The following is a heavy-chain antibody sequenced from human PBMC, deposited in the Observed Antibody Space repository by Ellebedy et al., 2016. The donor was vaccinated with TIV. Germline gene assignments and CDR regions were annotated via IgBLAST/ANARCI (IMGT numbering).Heavy chain of an antibody. CDR1: GFTFSSYG. CDR3: AREASYYYYYYGMDV. Sequence: GESLKISXAASGFTFSSYGMHWVRQAPGKGLEWVAVISYDGSNKYYADSVKGRFTISRDNSKNTLYLQMNSLRAEDTAVYYCAREASYYYYYYGMDVWGQGTTVTVSS. J-gene: IGHJ6*02. CDR2: ISYDGSNK. V-gene: IGHV3-33*05.